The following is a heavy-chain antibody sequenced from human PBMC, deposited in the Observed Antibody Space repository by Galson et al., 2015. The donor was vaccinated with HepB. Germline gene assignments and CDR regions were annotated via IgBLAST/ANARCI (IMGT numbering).Heavy chain of an antibody. CDR3: TGRVTADY. J-gene: IGHJ4*02. CDR1: GFTFNHAW. Sequence: SLRLSCAASGFTFNHAWMNWVRQAPGKGLEWVGRIKSKKAGGTTDYAAPVKGRFTISRDDSKRTLYLQMDSLKIEDTAMYYCTGRVTADYWGQGTLVTVSS. V-gene: IGHV3-15*01. D-gene: IGHD2-21*02. CDR2: IKSKKAGGTT.